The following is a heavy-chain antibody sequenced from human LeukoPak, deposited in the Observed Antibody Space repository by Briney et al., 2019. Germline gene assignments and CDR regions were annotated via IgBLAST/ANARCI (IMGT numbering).Heavy chain of an antibody. CDR2: ISYDGSNK. Sequence: SGGSLRLSCAASGFTFSSYAMHWVRQAPGKGLEWVAVISYDGSNKYYADSVKGRFTISRDNSKNTLYLQMNSLRAEDTAVYYCATDGGPFDNWGQGILVTVSS. V-gene: IGHV3-30-3*01. CDR3: ATDGGPFDN. CDR1: GFTFSSYA. J-gene: IGHJ4*02. D-gene: IGHD3-10*01.